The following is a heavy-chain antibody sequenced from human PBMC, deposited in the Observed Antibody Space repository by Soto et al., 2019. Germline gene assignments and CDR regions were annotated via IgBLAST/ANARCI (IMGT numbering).Heavy chain of an antibody. Sequence: GGSLRLSCAASGFTFSNAWMSWVRQAPGKGLEWVGRIKSKTDGGTTDYAAPVKGRFTISRDDSKNTLYLQMNSLKTEDTAVYYCTTDRRWFGDQDYFDYWGQGTLVTVSS. CDR1: GFTFSNAW. CDR2: IKSKTDGGTT. J-gene: IGHJ4*02. V-gene: IGHV3-15*01. D-gene: IGHD3-10*01. CDR3: TTDRRWFGDQDYFDY.